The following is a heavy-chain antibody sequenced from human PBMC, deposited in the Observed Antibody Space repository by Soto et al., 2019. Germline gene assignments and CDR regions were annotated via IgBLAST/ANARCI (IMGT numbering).Heavy chain of an antibody. J-gene: IGHJ5*02. CDR3: ARVPDR. D-gene: IGHD2-2*01. CDR2: IYYTGIT. CDR1: CGYIRSGGYY. Sequence: SETLCLTCTVSCGYIRSGGYYWTWIRQHPGKGLEWIGYIYYTGITYYNPSLKSRVTISVGTSKNQFSLQLSSVTAADTAVYYCARVPDRWGQGTLVTVS. V-gene: IGHV4-31*03.